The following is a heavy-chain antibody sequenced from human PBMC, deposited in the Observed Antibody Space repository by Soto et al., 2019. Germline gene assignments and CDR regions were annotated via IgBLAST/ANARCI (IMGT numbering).Heavy chain of an antibody. V-gene: IGHV4-39*01. D-gene: IGHD6-13*01. CDR1: GGSISSSSYY. CDR3: ARHSLREGQQMAYFDY. J-gene: IGHJ4*02. CDR2: IYYSGST. Sequence: PSETLSLTCTVSGGSISSSSYYWGWIRQPPGKGLEWIGSIYYSGSTYYNPSLKSRVTISVDTSKNQFSLKLSSVTAADTAVYYCARHSLREGQQMAYFDYWGQGTLVTVYS.